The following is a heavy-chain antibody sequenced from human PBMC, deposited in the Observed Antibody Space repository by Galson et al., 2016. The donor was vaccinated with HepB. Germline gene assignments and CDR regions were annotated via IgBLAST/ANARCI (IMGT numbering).Heavy chain of an antibody. CDR1: GFIFSSYG. D-gene: IGHD2-2*01. CDR3: ARGSRNYNYYYYMDV. Sequence: SLRLSCAASGFIFSSYGMHWVRQAPGKGLEWVAVIWYDGSNKYYADSVKGRFTISRDNSKNTLYLQMNSLRAEDTAVYYCARGSRNYNYYYYMDVLGKGTTVTVSS. CDR2: IWYDGSNK. J-gene: IGHJ6*03. V-gene: IGHV3-33*01.